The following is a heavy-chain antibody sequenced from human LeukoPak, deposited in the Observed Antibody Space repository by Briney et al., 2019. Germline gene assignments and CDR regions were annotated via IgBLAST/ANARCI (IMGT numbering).Heavy chain of an antibody. Sequence: SQTLSLTCTVSGGSISSGSYYWSWIRQPAGKGLEWIGRIYTSGSTNYNPSLKSRVTMSMDTSKSQFSLNLSSVTAADSAVYYCAGFCASSTCYNGGTNFAFWGQGALVAVSS. CDR3: AGFCASSTCYNGGTNFAF. V-gene: IGHV4-61*02. D-gene: IGHD2-2*01. J-gene: IGHJ4*02. CDR2: IYTSGST. CDR1: GGSISSGSYY.